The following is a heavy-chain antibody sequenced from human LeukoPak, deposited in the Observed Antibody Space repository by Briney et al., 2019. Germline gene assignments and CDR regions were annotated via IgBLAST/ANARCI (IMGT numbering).Heavy chain of an antibody. CDR3: ARCRLGELSSTEDFDY. Sequence: ASVKVSCKASGYTLSNYGISWVRQAPGQGLEWMGWISAYNGNTNYAQKVQGRVTMTSDTSTNTAYMELRSLTSDDTAVYYCARCRLGELSSTEDFDYWGQGTLVTVSS. J-gene: IGHJ4*02. V-gene: IGHV1-18*01. D-gene: IGHD3-16*02. CDR2: ISAYNGNT. CDR1: GYTLSNYG.